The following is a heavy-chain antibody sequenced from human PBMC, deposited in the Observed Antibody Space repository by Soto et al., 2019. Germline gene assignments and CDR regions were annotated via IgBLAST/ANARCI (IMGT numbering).Heavy chain of an antibody. D-gene: IGHD6-13*01. CDR2: IHYSGSA. CDR1: AGSISGSY. V-gene: IGHV4-59*12. CDR3: ARVGRIAAAGTWFDP. J-gene: IGHJ5*02. Sequence: LSLTCTVSAGSISGSYWSWIRQPPGRELELVAYIHYSGSAYYNPSLRSRVTISVDTSKNQFSLKVNSVNTADTAVYYCARVGRIAAAGTWFDPWGQGTLVTVSS.